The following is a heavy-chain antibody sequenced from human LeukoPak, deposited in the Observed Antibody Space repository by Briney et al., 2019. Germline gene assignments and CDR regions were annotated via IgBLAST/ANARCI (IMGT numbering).Heavy chain of an antibody. CDR3: ARQLSRYDFWSGYPNRPYYFDY. CDR1: GFTFSSYW. CDR2: IKQDGSEK. Sequence: PGGSLRLSCAASGFTFSSYWMSWVRQAPGKGLEWVANIKQDGSEKYYVDPVKGRFTISRDNARNSLYLQMNSLRAEDTAVYYCARQLSRYDFWSGYPNRPYYFDYWGQGTLVTVSS. V-gene: IGHV3-7*01. D-gene: IGHD3-3*01. J-gene: IGHJ4*02.